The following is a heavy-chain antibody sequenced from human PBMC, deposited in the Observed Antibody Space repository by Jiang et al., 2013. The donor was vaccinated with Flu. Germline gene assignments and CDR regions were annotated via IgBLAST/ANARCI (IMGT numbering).Heavy chain of an antibody. CDR2: ISNSGHTM. CDR1: GFTFSDYY. Sequence: LSCAASGFTFSDYYMSWIRQAPGKGLEWVSYISNSGHTMYYADSVKGRFTISRDNAKTSLYLQMNSLRAEDTAVYYCARDLRGYGNYWGQGTLVTVSS. D-gene: IGHD2-2*03. V-gene: IGHV3-11*04. CDR3: ARDLRGYGNY. J-gene: IGHJ4*02.